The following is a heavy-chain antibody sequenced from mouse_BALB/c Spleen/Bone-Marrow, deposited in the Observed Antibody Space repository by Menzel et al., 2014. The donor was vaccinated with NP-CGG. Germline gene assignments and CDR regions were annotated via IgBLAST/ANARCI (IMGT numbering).Heavy chain of an antibody. CDR2: IDPADGNT. CDR1: GFNIKDTY. V-gene: IGHV14-3*02. J-gene: IGHJ3*01. CDR3: ATWAHDDDDGAWFAY. Sequence: VQLQQSGAELVKPGASVKLSCTASGFNIKDTYMHWVKQSPEQGLEWIGRIDPADGNTKYDPKFQGKATITTDTSSNTAFLQLSSLTSEDATVYYCATWAHDDDDGAWFAYLGQGTLVTVSA. D-gene: IGHD2-4*01.